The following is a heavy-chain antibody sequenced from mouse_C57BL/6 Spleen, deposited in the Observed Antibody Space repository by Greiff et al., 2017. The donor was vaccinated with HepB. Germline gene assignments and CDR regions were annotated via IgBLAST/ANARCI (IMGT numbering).Heavy chain of an antibody. J-gene: IGHJ2*01. Sequence: EVQGVESGGGLVKPGGSLKLSCAASGFTFSSYAMSWVRQTPEKRLEWVATISDGGSYTYYPDNVKGRFTISRDNAKNNLYLQMSHLKSEDTAMYYCAGSSPTPSYFDYWGQGTTLTVSS. CDR3: AGSSPTPSYFDY. CDR2: ISDGGSYT. CDR1: GFTFSSYA. D-gene: IGHD1-1*01. V-gene: IGHV5-4*01.